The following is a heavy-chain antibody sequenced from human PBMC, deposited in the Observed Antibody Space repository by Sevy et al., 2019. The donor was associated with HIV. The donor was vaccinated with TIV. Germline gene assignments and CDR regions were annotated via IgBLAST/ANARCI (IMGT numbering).Heavy chain of an antibody. CDR1: GFTFSSYS. Sequence: GGSLRLSCAASGFTFSSYSMNWVRQAPGKGLEWVSSISSSSSYIYYAHSVKGRFTISRDNAKNSLYLQMNSLRAEDTAVYYCARAPQQLVMREFDYWGQGTLVTVSS. CDR3: ARAPQQLVMREFDY. V-gene: IGHV3-21*01. CDR2: ISSSSSYI. D-gene: IGHD6-13*01. J-gene: IGHJ4*02.